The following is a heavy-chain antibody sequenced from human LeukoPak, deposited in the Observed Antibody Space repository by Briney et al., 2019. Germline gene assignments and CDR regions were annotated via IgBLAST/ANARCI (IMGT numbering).Heavy chain of an antibody. CDR3: ANDYYDSSGYYYPTSSPFDY. CDR1: GFTFSDYY. J-gene: IGHJ4*02. D-gene: IGHD3-22*01. Sequence: GGSLRLSCAASGFTFSDYYMSWIRQAPGKELEWVSYISTSGNTIYYADSVKGRFTISRDNSKNTLYLQMNSLRAEDTAVYYCANDYYDSSGYYYPTSSPFDYWGQGTLVTVSS. V-gene: IGHV3-11*01. CDR2: ISTSGNTI.